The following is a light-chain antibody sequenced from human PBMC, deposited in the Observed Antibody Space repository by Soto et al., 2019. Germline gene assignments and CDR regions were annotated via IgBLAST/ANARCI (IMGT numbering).Light chain of an antibody. V-gene: IGKV3-11*01. J-gene: IGKJ4*01. Sequence: EVVLTQSPVTLSLSPGDRASLSCKASQSVDIYVAWYQQRPGQAPRLLIYDASKRATGTPARFSGSGSGTDFTLTISSLEPEDSAVYYCQQRRSWPPLTFGGGTKVEIK. CDR1: QSVDIY. CDR2: DAS. CDR3: QQRRSWPPLT.